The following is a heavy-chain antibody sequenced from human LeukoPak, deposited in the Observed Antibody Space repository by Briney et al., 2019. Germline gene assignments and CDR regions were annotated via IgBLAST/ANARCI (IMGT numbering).Heavy chain of an antibody. CDR3: ARVRRVAAAGTQARYFDY. CDR1: GYTFTSYG. J-gene: IGHJ4*02. Sequence: ASVKVSCKASGYTFTSYGISWVRQAPGQGLEWMGWISAYNGNTNYAQKLQGRVTMTTDTSTSTAYMELRSLRSDDTAVYYCARVRRVAAAGTQARYFDYWGQGTLVTVSS. CDR2: ISAYNGNT. D-gene: IGHD6-13*01. V-gene: IGHV1-18*01.